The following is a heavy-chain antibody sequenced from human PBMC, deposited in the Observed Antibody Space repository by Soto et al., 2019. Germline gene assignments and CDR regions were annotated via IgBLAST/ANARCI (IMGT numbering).Heavy chain of an antibody. Sequence: QVQLVQSGAEVKKPGSSVKVSCKASGGTFSSYAISWVRQAPGQGLEWMGGIIPIFGTANYAQKFQGRVTITADESTSTAYMELSSLRSEDTAVYYCARSEGYCISTSCYRVYYYYGMDVWGQGTTVTVSS. J-gene: IGHJ6*02. CDR2: IIPIFGTA. D-gene: IGHD2-2*01. CDR3: ARSEGYCISTSCYRVYYYYGMDV. V-gene: IGHV1-69*12. CDR1: GGTFSSYA.